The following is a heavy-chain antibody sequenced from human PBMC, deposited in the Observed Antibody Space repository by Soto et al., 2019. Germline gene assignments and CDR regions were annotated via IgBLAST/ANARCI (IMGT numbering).Heavy chain of an antibody. CDR3: ARSGAVAGARIDS. CDR1: GGSISGSY. CDR2: VYYTGST. V-gene: IGHV4-59*01. J-gene: IGHJ4*02. D-gene: IGHD6-19*01. Sequence: QVQLQESGPGLVKPSETLSLTCSVSGGSISGSYWSWIRQSPGKGLEWLGYVYYTGSTNYSPSLRSRVRISVDTSKNEFSLRLSSATAADKDVYFCARSGAVAGARIDSWGQGTQVTVSS.